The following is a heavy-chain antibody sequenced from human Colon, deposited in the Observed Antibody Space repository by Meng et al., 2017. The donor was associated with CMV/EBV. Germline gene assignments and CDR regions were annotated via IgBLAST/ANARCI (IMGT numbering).Heavy chain of an antibody. CDR3: TKEDSSGWYRTFES. CDR2: IYADGRST. D-gene: IGHD6-19*01. Sequence: GGSLRLSCAASGFTLSNFAMSWVRQAPGKGPEWISVIYADGRSTNYADSVKGRLTISRDNAQKTLYLQMNSLTAEDTALYYCTKEDSSGWYRTFESWGQGTLVTVS. V-gene: IGHV3-23*03. CDR1: GFTLSNFA. J-gene: IGHJ4*02.